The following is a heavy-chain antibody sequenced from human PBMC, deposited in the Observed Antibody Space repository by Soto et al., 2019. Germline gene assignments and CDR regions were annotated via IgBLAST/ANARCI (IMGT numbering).Heavy chain of an antibody. CDR2: IYHSGTT. V-gene: IGHV4-4*02. D-gene: IGHD3-16*02. Sequence: SETLSLTCAVSGGSLSSTNWWSWVRQTPGKGLEWIGEIYHSGTTHYNPSLKSRVIISVDKSKKQFSLTLSSVTAADTAVYYCARAAKSSRDDYVWGSYRDAYYYYCMDVWGQGTTVTVSS. J-gene: IGHJ6*02. CDR1: GGSLSSTNW. CDR3: ARAAKSSRDDYVWGSYRDAYYYYCMDV.